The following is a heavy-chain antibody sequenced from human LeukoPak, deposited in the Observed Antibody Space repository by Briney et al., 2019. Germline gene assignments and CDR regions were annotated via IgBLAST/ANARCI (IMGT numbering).Heavy chain of an antibody. V-gene: IGHV3-66*01. CDR2: IYSSGST. J-gene: IGHJ4*02. CDR3: ARETTGEEN. Sequence: PGGSLRLSCAASGFTVSSHYMSWVRQAPGKGLEWVSIIYSSGSTCYADSVKGRFTISRDNSKNTLYLQMNSLRAEDTAVYYCARETTGEENWGQGTLVTVSS. D-gene: IGHD7-27*01. CDR1: GFTVSSHY.